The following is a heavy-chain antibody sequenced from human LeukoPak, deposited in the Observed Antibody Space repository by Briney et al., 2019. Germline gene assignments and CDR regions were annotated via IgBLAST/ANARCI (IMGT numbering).Heavy chain of an antibody. D-gene: IGHD5/OR15-5a*01. V-gene: IGHV3-23*01. CDR3: AKETAGAIYDWFDP. CDR1: GFSFSSYA. CDR2: ISRSGDST. J-gene: IGHJ5*02. Sequence: GESLRLSCAASGFSFSSYAMSWVRQAPGKGLEWVSVISRSGDSTYYADSVKGRFTISRDNSKNTLHLQMNSLRAEDTAVYYCAKETAGAIYDWFDPWGQGTLVTVSS.